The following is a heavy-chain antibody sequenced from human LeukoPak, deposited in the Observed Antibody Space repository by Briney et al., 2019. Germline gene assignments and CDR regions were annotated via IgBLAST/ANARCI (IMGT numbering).Heavy chain of an antibody. D-gene: IGHD3-10*01. CDR1: GYSISSGYF. CDR2: INHSGST. J-gene: IGHJ4*02. Sequence: SETLSLTCTVSGYSISSGYFWGWIRQPPGKGLEWIGEINHSGSTNYNPSLKSRVTISVDTSKNQFSLKLSSVTAADTAVYYCARDRKGSGSYYPYFDYWGQGTLVTVSS. V-gene: IGHV4-38-2*02. CDR3: ARDRKGSGSYYPYFDY.